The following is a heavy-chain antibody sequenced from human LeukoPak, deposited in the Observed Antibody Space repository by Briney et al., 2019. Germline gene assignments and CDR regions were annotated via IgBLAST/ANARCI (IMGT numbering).Heavy chain of an antibody. J-gene: IGHJ4*02. CDR2: IYAGDTI. V-gene: IGHV3-66*01. CDR1: GGSISSYY. CDR3: ATIGTGDYREDS. Sequence: ETLSLTCTVSGGSISSYYWSWVRQAPGKGLEWVSVIYAGDTIHYADSVKGRFTISRDNSKNTVYLQMNSLRAEDTALYYCATIGTGDYREDSWGQGTLVTVSS. D-gene: IGHD3/OR15-3a*01.